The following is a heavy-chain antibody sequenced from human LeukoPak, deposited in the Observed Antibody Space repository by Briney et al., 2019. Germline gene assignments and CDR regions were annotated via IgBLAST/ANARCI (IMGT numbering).Heavy chain of an antibody. D-gene: IGHD2-2*01. J-gene: IGHJ6*03. Sequence: PGGSLRLSCAASGFTFSSYAMSWVRQAPGKGLEWVSAISGGGGSTYYADSVKGRFTISRDNSKNTLYLQMNSLRAEDTAVYYCANSLCSSTSCYYYYMDVWGKGTTVTVSS. CDR2: ISGGGGST. V-gene: IGHV3-23*01. CDR3: ANSLCSSTSCYYYYMDV. CDR1: GFTFSSYA.